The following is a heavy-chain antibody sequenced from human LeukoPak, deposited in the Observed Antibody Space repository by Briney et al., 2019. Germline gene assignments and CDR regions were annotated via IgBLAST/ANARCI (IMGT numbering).Heavy chain of an antibody. J-gene: IGHJ5*02. V-gene: IGHV3-49*01. Sequence: GGSLRLSCTASGFTFGDYAMSWFRQAPGKGLEWVGFIRGKAYGRATEYAASVKGRFTISRDGSKTIAYLQMNSLKTEDTAVYYCTRYYDILYYAESWLDPWGQGTRVTVSS. CDR1: GFTFGDYA. CDR2: IRGKAYGRAT. CDR3: TRYYDILYYAESWLDP. D-gene: IGHD2-8*01.